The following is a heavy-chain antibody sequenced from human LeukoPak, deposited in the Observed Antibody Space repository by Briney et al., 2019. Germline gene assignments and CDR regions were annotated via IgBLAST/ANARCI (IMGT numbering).Heavy chain of an antibody. D-gene: IGHD5-12*01. CDR1: GFTVSSNY. CDR2: IKQDGSEK. CDR3: ARRGSGYVRPFDY. V-gene: IGHV3-7*01. J-gene: IGHJ4*02. Sequence: GGSLRLSCAASGFTVSSNYMSWVRQAPGKGLEWVANIKQDGSEKYYVDSVKGRFTISRDNAKNSLYLQMNSLRAEDTAVYYCARRGSGYVRPFDYWGQGTLVTVSS.